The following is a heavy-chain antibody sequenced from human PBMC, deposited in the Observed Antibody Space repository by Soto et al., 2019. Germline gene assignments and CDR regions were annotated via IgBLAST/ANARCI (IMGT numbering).Heavy chain of an antibody. CDR2: MSYDGTNK. D-gene: IGHD3-22*01. J-gene: IGHJ3*02. Sequence: QVQVVESGGGVVQPGRSLRLSCAASGFTFSGYAMHWVRQAPGKGLEWVALMSYDGTNKYYADSVRGRFTISRDNSKNTLNLQMNSLRAEDTAVYYCARDLYYYDSTGNAFDIWGQVTMVTVSS. V-gene: IGHV3-30-3*01. CDR3: ARDLYYYDSTGNAFDI. CDR1: GFTFSGYA.